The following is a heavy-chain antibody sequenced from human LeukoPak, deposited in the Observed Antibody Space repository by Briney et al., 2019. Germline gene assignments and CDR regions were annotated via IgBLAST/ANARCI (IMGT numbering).Heavy chain of an antibody. Sequence: PGGLLRFSCAASGFTFSSYAMSWVRQAPGKALARVSATSGRGGSTYYADSVKGRFTISRDNSKNTLYLKMNSLRAEDTAVYYCAKEAYYYDSSGYEQRAYWGQGTLVTVSS. CDR1: GFTFSSYA. J-gene: IGHJ4*02. CDR3: AKEAYYYDSSGYEQRAY. D-gene: IGHD3-22*01. V-gene: IGHV3-23*01. CDR2: TSGRGGST.